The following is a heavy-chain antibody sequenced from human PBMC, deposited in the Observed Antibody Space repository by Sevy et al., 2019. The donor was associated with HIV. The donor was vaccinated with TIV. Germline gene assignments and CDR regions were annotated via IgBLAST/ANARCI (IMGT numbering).Heavy chain of an antibody. D-gene: IGHD3-22*01. CDR1: GFTFSNAW. CDR2: IKSKTDGGTT. J-gene: IGHJ3*02. CDR3: TTDPTMIVVVITSPLGDI. Sequence: GGSLRLSCAASGFTFSNAWMSWVHQAPGKGLEWVGRIKSKTDGGTTDYAAPVKGRFTISRDDSKNTLYLQMNSLKTEDTAVYYCTTDPTMIVVVITSPLGDIWGQGTMVTVSS. V-gene: IGHV3-15*01.